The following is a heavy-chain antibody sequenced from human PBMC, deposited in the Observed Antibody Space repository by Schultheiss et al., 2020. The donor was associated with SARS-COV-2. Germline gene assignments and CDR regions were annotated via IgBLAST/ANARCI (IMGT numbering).Heavy chain of an antibody. D-gene: IGHD4-17*01. V-gene: IGHV4-59*08. CDR1: GGSISSYY. CDR2: IYYSGST. Sequence: SETLSLTCTVSGGSISSYYWSWIRQPPGKGLEWIGYIYYSGSTNYNPSLKSRVTISVDTSKNQFSLKLSSVTAADTAVYYCARGPLYGDYVYYFDYWGQGTLVTVSS. J-gene: IGHJ4*02. CDR3: ARGPLYGDYVYYFDY.